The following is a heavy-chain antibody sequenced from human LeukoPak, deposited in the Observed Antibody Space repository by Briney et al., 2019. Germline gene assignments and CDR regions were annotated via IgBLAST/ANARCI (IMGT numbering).Heavy chain of an antibody. CDR3: ARYLGFCSGGSCRFDI. CDR2: INPNSGGT. Sequence: ASVKVSCKASGYTFTGYYMHWVRQAPGQGLEWMGWINPNSGGTNYAQKFQGRVTMTRDTSISTAYMALSRLRSDDTAVYYCARYLGFCSGGSCRFDIWGQGTMVTVSS. J-gene: IGHJ3*02. CDR1: GYTFTGYY. D-gene: IGHD2-15*01. V-gene: IGHV1-2*02.